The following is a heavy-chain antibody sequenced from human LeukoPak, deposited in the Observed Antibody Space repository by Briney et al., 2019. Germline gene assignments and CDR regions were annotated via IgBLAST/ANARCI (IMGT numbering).Heavy chain of an antibody. D-gene: IGHD6-19*01. V-gene: IGHV3-73*01. Sequence: GGSLRLSCAASGFTFSGSDVHWVRQASGKGLEWVGRITTKDNSYATASAASLKGRFTISRDDSRNTAYLQMNSLRTEDTAVYYCTTYISGHYWGQGTLVTVSS. CDR1: GFTFSGSD. J-gene: IGHJ4*02. CDR3: TTYISGHY. CDR2: ITTKDNSYAT.